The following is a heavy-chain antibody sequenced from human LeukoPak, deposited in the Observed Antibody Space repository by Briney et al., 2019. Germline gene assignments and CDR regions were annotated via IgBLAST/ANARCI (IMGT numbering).Heavy chain of an antibody. J-gene: IGHJ4*02. D-gene: IGHD5-18*01. CDR1: GFTFSSYS. V-gene: IGHV3-21*01. CDR2: ITSSSTYI. Sequence: KAGGPLRLSCAASGFTFSSYSMNWVRQAPGKGLEWVSSITSSSTYIYYADSVQGRFTVSRDNAKNSLYLQMNSLRAEDTAVYYCARDVVDTPEQNYWGQGTLVTVSS. CDR3: ARDVVDTPEQNY.